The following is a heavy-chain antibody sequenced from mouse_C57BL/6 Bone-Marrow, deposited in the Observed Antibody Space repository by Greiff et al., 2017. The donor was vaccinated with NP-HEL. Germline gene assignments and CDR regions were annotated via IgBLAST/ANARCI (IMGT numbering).Heavy chain of an antibody. CDR3: ARAPKFTTVVAFYYFDY. D-gene: IGHD1-1*01. CDR2: IYPGDGDT. CDR1: GYAFSSSW. J-gene: IGHJ2*01. Sequence: QVQLKQSGPELVKPGASVKISCKASGYAFSSSWMNWVKQRPGKGLEWIGRIYPGDGDTNYNGKFKGKATLTADKSSSTAYMQLSSLTSEDSAVYFCARAPKFTTVVAFYYFDYWGQGTTLTVSS. V-gene: IGHV1-82*01.